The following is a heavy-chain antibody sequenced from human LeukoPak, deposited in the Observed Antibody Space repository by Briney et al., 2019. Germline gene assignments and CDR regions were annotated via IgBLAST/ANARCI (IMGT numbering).Heavy chain of an antibody. CDR1: GFTFSTYA. Sequence: GGSLRLSCVASGFTFSTYATNWVRQAPGKGLEWVSGFSGSGDTTYFPDSVKGRFTISRDNSKKTLYLQINSLRAEDTAVYYCAKGSGFLGGYCFDYWGQGTLVTVSS. CDR2: FSGSGDTT. D-gene: IGHD3-9*01. CDR3: AKGSGFLGGYCFDY. J-gene: IGHJ4*02. V-gene: IGHV3-23*01.